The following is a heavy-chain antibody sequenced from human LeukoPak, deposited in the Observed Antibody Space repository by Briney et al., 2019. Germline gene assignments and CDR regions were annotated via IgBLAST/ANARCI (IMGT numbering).Heavy chain of an antibody. V-gene: IGHV3-23*01. Sequence: PGGSLRLSCAASGFTFSSYAMSWVRQAPGKGLEWVSAISGSGGSTYYADSVKGRFTISRDNSKNTLYLQMNSLRAEDAAVYYCAKAITGITISYFDYWGQGTLVTVSS. CDR2: ISGSGGST. D-gene: IGHD3-3*01. J-gene: IGHJ4*02. CDR3: AKAITGITISYFDY. CDR1: GFTFSSYA.